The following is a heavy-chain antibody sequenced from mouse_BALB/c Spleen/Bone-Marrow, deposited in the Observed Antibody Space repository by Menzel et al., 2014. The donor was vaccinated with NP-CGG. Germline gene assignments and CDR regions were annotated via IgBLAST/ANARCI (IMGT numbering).Heavy chain of an antibody. V-gene: IGHV1S81*02. J-gene: IGHJ3*01. CDR3: TREGDSPFAY. CDR2: INPSNGGT. CDR1: GYTFTSYY. D-gene: IGHD2-13*01. Sequence: VKLVESGAELVKPGASVKFSCTASGYTFTSYYMYWVKQRPGKGLEWIGEINPSNGGTNFNEKFKSKATLTVDKSSSTAYMQLSSLTSEDSAVYYCTREGDSPFAYWGQGTLVTVSA.